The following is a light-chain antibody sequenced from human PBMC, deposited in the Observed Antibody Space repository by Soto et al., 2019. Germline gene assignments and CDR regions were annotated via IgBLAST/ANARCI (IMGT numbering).Light chain of an antibody. CDR3: QQFGTSPLYT. CDR2: DAS. V-gene: IGKV3-20*01. J-gene: IGKJ2*01. CDR1: QTFGRTY. Sequence: ESVLTQSQGTLSVSPGARVTLSCRASQTFGRTYLSWYQQKPGQSPRLLIYDASSRATGIPDRFSGSGSGTDFTLTISRLEPEDYAVYHCQQFGTSPLYTFGQGTKVEIK.